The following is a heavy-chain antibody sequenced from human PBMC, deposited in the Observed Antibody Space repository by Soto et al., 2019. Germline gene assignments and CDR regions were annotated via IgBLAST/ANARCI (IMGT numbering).Heavy chain of an antibody. CDR3: ARDAGYYGSGYYFDY. V-gene: IGHV3-7*03. Sequence: LRLSCAASGFTFSSYWMSWVRQAPGKGLEWVANIKQDGSEKYYVDSVKGRFTISRDNAKNSLYLQMNSLRAEDTAVYYCARDAGYYGSGYYFDYWGQGTLVTVSS. CDR2: IKQDGSEK. CDR1: GFTFSSYW. D-gene: IGHD3-10*01. J-gene: IGHJ4*02.